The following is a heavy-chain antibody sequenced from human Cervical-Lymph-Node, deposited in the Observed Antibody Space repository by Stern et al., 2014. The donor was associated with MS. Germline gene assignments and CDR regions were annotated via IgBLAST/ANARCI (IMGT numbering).Heavy chain of an antibody. D-gene: IGHD6-19*01. CDR2: IYYSGST. CDR1: GGSISSGGYY. Sequence: VQLVESGPGLVKPSQTLSLTCTVSGGSISSGGYYWSWIRQHPGKGLEWIGYIYYSGSTYYNPSLKSRVTISVDTSKYQFSLKLSSVTAADTAVYYCAREGGIAVAADYWGQGTLVTVSS. J-gene: IGHJ4*02. CDR3: AREGGIAVAADY. V-gene: IGHV4-31*03.